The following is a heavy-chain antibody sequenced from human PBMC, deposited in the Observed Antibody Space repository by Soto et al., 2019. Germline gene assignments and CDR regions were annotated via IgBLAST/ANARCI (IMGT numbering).Heavy chain of an antibody. CDR2: IYHSGST. J-gene: IGHJ6*02. CDR3: ARGRKQAAAGLYYYYGIDV. Sequence: SETLSLTCAVSGGSISSGGYSWSWIRQPPGKGLEWIGYIYHSGSTYYNPSLKSRVTISVDRSKNQFSLKLSSVTAADTAVYYCARGRKQAAAGLYYYYGIDVWGQGTTVTVSS. CDR1: GGSISSGGYS. V-gene: IGHV4-30-2*01. D-gene: IGHD6-13*01.